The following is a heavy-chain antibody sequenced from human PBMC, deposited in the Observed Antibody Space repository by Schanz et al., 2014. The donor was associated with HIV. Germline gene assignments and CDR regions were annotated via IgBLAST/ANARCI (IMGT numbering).Heavy chain of an antibody. V-gene: IGHV3-48*02. CDR3: ARTAPTKYYYDSSGVRGAFDI. CDR2: ISSSSSTI. J-gene: IGHJ3*02. CDR1: GFTFSSYS. Sequence: EVQLVESGGGLVQPVGSLRLSCAASGFTFSSYSMNWVRQAPGKGLEWVSYISSSSSTIYYADSVKGRFTISRDNAKNSLYLQMNSLRDEDTAVYYCARTAPTKYYYDSSGVRGAFDIWGQGTMVTVSS. D-gene: IGHD3-22*01.